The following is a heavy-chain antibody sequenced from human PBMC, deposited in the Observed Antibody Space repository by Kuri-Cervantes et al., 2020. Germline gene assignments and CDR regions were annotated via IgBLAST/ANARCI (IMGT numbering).Heavy chain of an antibody. CDR2: IWYDGGNK. J-gene: IGHJ3*02. V-gene: IGHV3-33*01. D-gene: IGHD3-9*01. Sequence: LSLTCAASGFTFSSYGMHWVRQAPGKGLEWVAVIWYDGGNKYYADSVKGRFTISRDNSKNTLYLQMNSLRAEDTAVYYCARGGFLDILTGLRGTDAFDIWGQGTMVTVSS. CDR3: ARGGFLDILTGLRGTDAFDI. CDR1: GFTFSSYG.